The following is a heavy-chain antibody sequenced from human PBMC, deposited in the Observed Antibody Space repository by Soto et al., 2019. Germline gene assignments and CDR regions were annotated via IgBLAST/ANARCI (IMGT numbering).Heavy chain of an antibody. CDR3: ARVMAAMQNWLDL. CDR2: IYHTGTT. V-gene: IGHV4-30-4*01. Sequence: SETLSLTCSVSGGSISSIDYFWSWIRQPPGKGLEWIGFIYHTGTTYYNPSLRSRVTISIDTSKSQFSMKLNSVTAADTAVYYCARVMAAMQNWLDLWGKGTLVTVSS. CDR1: GGSISSIDYF. J-gene: IGHJ5*02. D-gene: IGHD2-2*01.